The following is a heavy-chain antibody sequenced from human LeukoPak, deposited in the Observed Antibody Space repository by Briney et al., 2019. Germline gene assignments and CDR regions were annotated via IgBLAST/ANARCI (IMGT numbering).Heavy chain of an antibody. J-gene: IGHJ6*04. V-gene: IGHV1-69*13. CDR1: GGTFSSYA. CDR3: ARGFDFWSGFSDV. D-gene: IGHD3-3*01. Sequence: SVKVSSKASGGTFSSYAISWVRQAPGQGLEWMGGIIPIFGTANYAQKFQGRVTITADESTSTAYMELSSLRSEDTAVYYCARGFDFWSGFSDVWGKGTTVTVSS. CDR2: IIPIFGTA.